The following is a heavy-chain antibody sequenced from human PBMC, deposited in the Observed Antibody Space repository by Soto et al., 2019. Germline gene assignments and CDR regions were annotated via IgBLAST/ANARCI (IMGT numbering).Heavy chain of an antibody. Sequence: SETLSLTCSVSGVSIRDYFWVWLRQPPGKGLEWIGYIHDTGSTKYNPSLKSRVTIAVDTSKNQVSLKVGSVTAADVAVYYCARNRVPLSDDYESTGYDGAFDVWSQGTMVTVSS. CDR3: ARNRVPLSDDYESTGYDGAFDV. CDR2: IHDTGST. D-gene: IGHD3-22*01. V-gene: IGHV4-59*01. CDR1: GVSIRDYF. J-gene: IGHJ3*01.